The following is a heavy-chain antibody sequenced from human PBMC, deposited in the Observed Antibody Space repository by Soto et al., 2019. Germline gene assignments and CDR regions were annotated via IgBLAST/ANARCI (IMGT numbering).Heavy chain of an antibody. CDR1: GFTFSSYA. V-gene: IGHV3-30-3*01. Sequence: GGSLRLSCAASGFTFSSYAMHWVRQAPSKGLEWVAVISYDGSNKYYADSVKGRFTISRDNSKNTLYLQMNSLRAEDTAVYYCARVIIRARLRALDYWGKAILRTL. CDR2: ISYDGSNK. D-gene: IGHD6-6*01. J-gene: IGHJ4*02. CDR3: ARVIIRARLRALDY.